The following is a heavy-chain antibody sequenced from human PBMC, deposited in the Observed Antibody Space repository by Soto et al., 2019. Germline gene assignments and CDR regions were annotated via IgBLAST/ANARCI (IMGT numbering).Heavy chain of an antibody. CDR2: VWYDGGNK. CDR1: GFTFSSYG. D-gene: IGHD5-12*01. J-gene: IGHJ6*02. V-gene: IGHV3-33*01. Sequence: QVQLVESGGGVVQPGRSLRLSCAASGFTFSSYGMHWVRQAPGKGLEWVALVWYDGGNKYYADSVKGRFTISRDNSKNTLYLQMNSLRDEDTAGYYCVRAAGYSGNDYVYYYGMDVLGQGTTVTVSS. CDR3: VRAAGYSGNDYVYYYGMDV.